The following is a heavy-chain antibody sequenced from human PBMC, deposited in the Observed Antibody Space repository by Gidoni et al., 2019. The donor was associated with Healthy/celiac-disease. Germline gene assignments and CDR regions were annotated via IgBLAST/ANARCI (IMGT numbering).Heavy chain of an antibody. V-gene: IGHV3-30*04. D-gene: IGHD6-13*01. CDR1: GFTFSSYA. Sequence: QVQLVESGGGVVQPGRSLRLSCAASGFTFSSYAMHWVRQAPGKGLEWVAVISYDGSNKYYADSVKGRFTISRDNSKNTLYLQMNSLRAEDTAVYYCARRGGQLLPGIAAAGPFDYWGQGTLVTVSS. CDR2: ISYDGSNK. CDR3: ARRGGQLLPGIAAAGPFDY. J-gene: IGHJ4*02.